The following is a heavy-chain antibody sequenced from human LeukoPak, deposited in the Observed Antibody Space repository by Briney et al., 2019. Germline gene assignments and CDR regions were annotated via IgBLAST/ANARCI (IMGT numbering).Heavy chain of an antibody. Sequence: PSETLSLTCAVSGGSISSSTNWWSWVRQPPGKGLEWIGEIYHSGGTSYNPSLKSRITISVDTSKNQFSLKLSSVTAADTAVYYCARVGWEYNWFDPWGQGTLVTVSS. CDR3: ARVGWEYNWFDP. V-gene: IGHV4-4*02. D-gene: IGHD1-26*01. CDR2: IYHSGGT. CDR1: GGSISSSTNW. J-gene: IGHJ5*02.